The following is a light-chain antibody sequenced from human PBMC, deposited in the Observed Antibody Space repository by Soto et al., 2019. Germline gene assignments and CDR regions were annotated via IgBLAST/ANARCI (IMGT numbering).Light chain of an antibody. CDR1: QRVSSSY. J-gene: IGKJ2*01. Sequence: EIVLTQSPGTLSLSPGERATLSCRSSQRVSSSYLAWYQQKPGQAPRLLIYGASSRATRIPGRFSGSGSGTDFTLTISRLEPEDFAVYYCQQYGSSPPYTFGQGTKLEIK. CDR2: GAS. CDR3: QQYGSSPPYT. V-gene: IGKV3-20*01.